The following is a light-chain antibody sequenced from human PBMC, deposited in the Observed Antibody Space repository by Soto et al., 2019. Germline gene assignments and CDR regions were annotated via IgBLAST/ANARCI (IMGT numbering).Light chain of an antibody. Sequence: DIQITHSPCSLSASVLYTVTLTFRASQSVDNYLKWYQQKPGKAPGLLIYAASTLQSGVPSRFSASGSGTDFTLTISSLQPEDFATYYCQQDLRPPLTFGPGTKVDIK. CDR1: QSVDNY. V-gene: IGKV1-39*01. CDR3: QQDLRPPLT. CDR2: AAS. J-gene: IGKJ3*01.